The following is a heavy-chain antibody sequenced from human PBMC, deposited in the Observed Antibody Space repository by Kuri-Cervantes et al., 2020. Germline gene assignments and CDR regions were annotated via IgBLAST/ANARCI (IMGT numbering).Heavy chain of an antibody. J-gene: IGHJ4*02. Sequence: ETLSLTCAASGFTFSTYAMRWVRQAPGKGLEWVSGISGSGGSTYYADSVKGRFTISRDKSKNTLYLQMNSLRAEDTAVYYCAKDYYGPDYWGRGTPVTVSS. CDR2: ISGSGGST. V-gene: IGHV3-23*01. D-gene: IGHD3-22*01. CDR1: GFTFSTYA. CDR3: AKDYYGPDY.